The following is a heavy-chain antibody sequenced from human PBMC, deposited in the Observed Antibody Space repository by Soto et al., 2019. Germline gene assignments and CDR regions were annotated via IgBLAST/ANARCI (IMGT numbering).Heavy chain of an antibody. CDR1: GATFNDYT. CDR2: VIPLLDAS. Sequence: QVQLVQSGAEVKKPGSSVRISCAASGATFNDYTFTWVRRAPGQGLEWMGRVIPLLDASNYAEKFQDRVTITADRSTSTVYMELSGLKSEASAIYYCASGKSQMTQDRMGFYYYMDVWGKGTTVTVSS. J-gene: IGHJ6*03. V-gene: IGHV1-69*08. CDR3: ASGKSQMTQDRMGFYYYMDV. D-gene: IGHD2-15*01.